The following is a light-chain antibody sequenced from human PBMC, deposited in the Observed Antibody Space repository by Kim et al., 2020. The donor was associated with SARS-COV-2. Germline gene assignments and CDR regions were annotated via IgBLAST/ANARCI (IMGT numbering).Light chain of an antibody. V-gene: IGLV1-40*01. CDR3: QSYDSSLSGYV. J-gene: IGLJ1*01. CDR2: DNT. Sequence: QSVLTQSPSVSGAPGQRVTISCTGSSSNIGAGYDVHWYQHLPGTATKLLIYDNTNRPSGVPDRFSGSKSGTSGSLAITGRQAEDEADYYCQSYDSSLSGYVFGTGTKVTVL. CDR1: SSNIGAGYD.